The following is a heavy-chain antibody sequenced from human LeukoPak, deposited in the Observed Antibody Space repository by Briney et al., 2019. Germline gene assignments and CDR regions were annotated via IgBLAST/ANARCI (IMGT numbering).Heavy chain of an antibody. Sequence: GGSLRLSCTASGFTFNACGMHWVRQAPGKGLEWVALISYNERNKVNADSVKGRFTISRDNSENTRYLQMNSLRVEDTAKYHCAKGSTSWDGYKGGYDPWGQGTQVTV. V-gene: IGHV3-30*18. J-gene: IGHJ5*02. CDR3: AKGSTSWDGYKGGYDP. D-gene: IGHD2-2*01. CDR1: GFTFNACG. CDR2: ISYNERNK.